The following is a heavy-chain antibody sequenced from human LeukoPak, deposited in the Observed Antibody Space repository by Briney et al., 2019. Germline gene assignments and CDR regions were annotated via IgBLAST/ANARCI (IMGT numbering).Heavy chain of an antibody. J-gene: IGHJ5*02. CDR3: ARVSYYYDSSGLET. Sequence: ASVKVSCKASGYTFTSYGISWVRQAPGQGLEWMGWISAYNGNTNYAQKLQGRVTMTTDTSTSTAYMELRGLRSDDTAVYYCARVSYYYDSSGLETWGQGTLVTVSS. D-gene: IGHD3-22*01. CDR1: GYTFTSYG. V-gene: IGHV1-18*01. CDR2: ISAYNGNT.